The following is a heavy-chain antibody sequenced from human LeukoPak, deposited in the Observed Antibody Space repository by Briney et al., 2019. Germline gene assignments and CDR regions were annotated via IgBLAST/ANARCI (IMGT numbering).Heavy chain of an antibody. J-gene: IGHJ6*04. CDR1: GFTFSSYE. Sequence: GGSLRLSCAASGFTFSSYEMNWVRQAPGKGREWVSYISSSGSTIYYADSVKGRFTISRDNAKNSLYLQMNSLRAEGTAVYYCAELGITMIGGVWGKGTTVTISS. CDR2: ISSSGSTI. CDR3: AELGITMIGGV. D-gene: IGHD3-10*02. V-gene: IGHV3-48*03.